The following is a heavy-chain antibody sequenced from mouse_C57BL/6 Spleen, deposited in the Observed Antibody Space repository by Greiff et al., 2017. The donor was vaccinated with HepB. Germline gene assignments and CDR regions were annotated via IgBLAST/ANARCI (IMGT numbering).Heavy chain of an antibody. J-gene: IGHJ2*01. V-gene: IGHV1-80*01. CDR2: IYPGDGDT. CDR1: GYAFSSYW. CDR3: ARSLPYYYGSSFDY. Sequence: QVQLQQSGAELVKPGASVKISCKASGYAFSSYWMNWVKQRPGKGLEWIGQIYPGDGDTNYNGKFKGKATLTADKSSSTAYMQLSSLTSEDSAVYFCARSLPYYYGSSFDYWGQGTTLTVSS. D-gene: IGHD1-1*01.